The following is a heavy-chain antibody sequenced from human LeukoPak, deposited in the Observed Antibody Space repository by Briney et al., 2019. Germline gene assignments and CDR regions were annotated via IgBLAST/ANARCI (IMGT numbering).Heavy chain of an antibody. CDR2: ISGSGDST. CDR3: VKGCSYTSCYTSDY. J-gene: IGHJ4*02. Sequence: GGPLRLSCAASGFTFNNYAMTWVRQAPGKGLEWVSTISGSGDSTHYADSVKGRFTISRDNSKNMLYLQINSLRVEDTAIYYCVKGCSYTSCYTSDYWGQGTLVTVSS. D-gene: IGHD2-2*02. CDR1: GFTFNNYA. V-gene: IGHV3-23*01.